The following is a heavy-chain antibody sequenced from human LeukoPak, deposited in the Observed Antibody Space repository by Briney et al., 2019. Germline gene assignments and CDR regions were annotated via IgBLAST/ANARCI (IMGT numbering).Heavy chain of an antibody. CDR1: GFTFSSYW. V-gene: IGHV3-74*03. J-gene: IGHJ6*03. Sequence: PGGSLRLSCAASGFTFSSYWMHWVRQAPGKVLVWVSRINSDGSNTTYADSVRGRFTISRDNAKNSLYLQMNSLRAEDTALYYCARDRERTTVTKARYYYYYYIDVWGKGTTVTVSS. CDR2: INSDGSNT. D-gene: IGHD4-17*01. CDR3: ARDRERTTVTKARYYYYYYIDV.